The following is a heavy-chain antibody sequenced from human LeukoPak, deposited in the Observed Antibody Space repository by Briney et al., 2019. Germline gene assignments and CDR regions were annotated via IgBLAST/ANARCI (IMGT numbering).Heavy chain of an antibody. V-gene: IGHV3-48*04. CDR3: ATLTVASSFDY. Sequence: GGSLRLSCAASGFTFSTSGMYWVRQAPGKGLEWVSYISSSGGTRYYADSVKGRFTISRDNAKNSLYLQMNSLRAEDTAVYYCATLTVASSFDYWGQGTLVTVSS. CDR1: GFTFSTSG. CDR2: ISSSGGTR. J-gene: IGHJ4*02. D-gene: IGHD6-19*01.